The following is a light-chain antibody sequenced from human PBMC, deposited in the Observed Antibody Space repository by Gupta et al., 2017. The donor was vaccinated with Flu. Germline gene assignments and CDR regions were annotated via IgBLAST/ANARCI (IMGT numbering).Light chain of an antibody. J-gene: IGKJ2*01. CDR3: MQALQTPYT. Sequence: DSVMTPSPLSLPVTPGEPASISCRSSQSLLHSNGYNYLDWYLQKPGQSPQLLLYMASNRASGVPHRFSGSGSGTDFTLEISRVGAEDVGVYYCMQALQTPYTFGQGTKLEI. CDR1: QSLLHSNGYNY. CDR2: MAS. V-gene: IGKV2-28*01.